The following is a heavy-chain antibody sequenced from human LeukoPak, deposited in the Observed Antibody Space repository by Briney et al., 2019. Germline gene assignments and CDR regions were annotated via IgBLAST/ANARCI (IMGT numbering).Heavy chain of an antibody. J-gene: IGHJ4*02. V-gene: IGHV3-30*04. CDR3: ARDHHRTGFDAYFDY. CDR2: IAHDGSYK. CDR1: GFTFSNHA. D-gene: IGHD5-12*01. Sequence: GGSLRLSCIVSGFTFSNHALHWVRQAPGKGLEWVAVIAHDGSYKYYADSAKGRFNISRDNSRNALFLQMNSLRAEDAALYYCARDHHRTGFDAYFDYWGQGTPVTVSS.